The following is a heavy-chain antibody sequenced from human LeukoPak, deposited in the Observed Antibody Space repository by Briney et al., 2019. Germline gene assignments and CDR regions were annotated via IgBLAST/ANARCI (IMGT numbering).Heavy chain of an antibody. CDR2: ISGGGGGT. CDR1: GFTFSSYA. V-gene: IGHV3-23*01. J-gene: IGHJ4*02. CDR3: ARHPEPGYCSSTSCHESYFDY. D-gene: IGHD2-2*01. Sequence: GGSLRLSCAASGFTFSSYAMSWVRQAPGKGLEWVSAISGGGGGTFYADSVKGRFTISRDNSKNTLYLQMNSLRAEDTAVYYCARHPEPGYCSSTSCHESYFDYWGQGTLVTVSS.